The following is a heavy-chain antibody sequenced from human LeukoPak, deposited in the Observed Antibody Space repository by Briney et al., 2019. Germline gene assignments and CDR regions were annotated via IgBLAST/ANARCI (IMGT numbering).Heavy chain of an antibody. CDR3: ARTKPILTGYSSQPRDNWFDP. CDR1: GGTFSSYA. V-gene: IGHV1-69*13. CDR2: IIPTFGTA. J-gene: IGHJ5*02. Sequence: GASVKVSCKASGGTFSSYAISWVRQAPGQGLEWMGGIIPTFGTANYAQKFQGRVTITADESTSTAYMELSSLRSEDTAVYYCARTKPILTGYSSQPRDNWFDPWGQGTLVTVSS. D-gene: IGHD3-9*01.